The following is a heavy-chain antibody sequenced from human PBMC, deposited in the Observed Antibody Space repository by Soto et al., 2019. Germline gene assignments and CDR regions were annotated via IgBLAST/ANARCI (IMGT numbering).Heavy chain of an antibody. CDR2: LLWRGDRP. CDR1: GFSFDEHA. J-gene: IGHJ4*02. V-gene: IGHV3-9*01. D-gene: IGHD2-15*01. Sequence: ESGGGLVQPGGSLRLSCAFSGFSFDEHAMHWVRQAPGKGLEWVAGLLWRGDRPGYADSVKSRFTISRDSAKDFLYLQMNSLRNEDTALYYCGKDLTPGGLESWGQGTLVTVSS. CDR3: GKDLTPGGLES.